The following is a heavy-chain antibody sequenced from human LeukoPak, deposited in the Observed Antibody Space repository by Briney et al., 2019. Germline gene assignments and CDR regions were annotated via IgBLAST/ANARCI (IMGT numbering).Heavy chain of an antibody. D-gene: IGHD4-17*01. J-gene: IGHJ5*02. CDR2: IYYSGST. Sequence: SETLSLTCTVSGGSISSSSYYWGWIRQPPGKGLEWIGSIYYSGSTYYNPSLKSRVTISVDTSKNQFSLKLSSVTAADTAVYYCARKTVTNWFDPWGRGTLVTVSS. CDR3: ARKTVTNWFDP. CDR1: GGSISSSSYY. V-gene: IGHV4-39*01.